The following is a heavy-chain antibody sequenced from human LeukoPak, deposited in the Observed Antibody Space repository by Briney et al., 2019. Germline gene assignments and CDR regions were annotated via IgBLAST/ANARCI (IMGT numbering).Heavy chain of an antibody. J-gene: IGHJ4*02. D-gene: IGHD3-9*01. CDR3: ASDILTGYYRGGDFDY. V-gene: IGHV3-11*04. CDR2: ISSSGSTI. Sequence: GGSLRLSCAASGFTFSDDYMSWIRQAPGKGLEWVSYISSSGSTIYYAESVKGRFTISRDNAKNSLYLQMNSLRAEDTAVYYCASDILTGYYRGGDFDYWGQGTLVTVSS. CDR1: GFTFSDDY.